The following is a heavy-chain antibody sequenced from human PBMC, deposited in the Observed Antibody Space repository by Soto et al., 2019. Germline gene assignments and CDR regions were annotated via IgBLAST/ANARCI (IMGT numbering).Heavy chain of an antibody. Sequence: ASVNVSCKSSGGTFSSYSISWVRQAPGQGLEWMGGIIPTFGTANYAQKFQGRVTITADESTSTAYMELSSLRSEDTAVYYCARDLPDILTGYSSWGQGTLVTVSS. CDR3: ARDLPDILTGYSS. CDR2: IIPTFGTA. CDR1: GGTFSSYS. J-gene: IGHJ4*02. D-gene: IGHD3-9*01. V-gene: IGHV1-69*13.